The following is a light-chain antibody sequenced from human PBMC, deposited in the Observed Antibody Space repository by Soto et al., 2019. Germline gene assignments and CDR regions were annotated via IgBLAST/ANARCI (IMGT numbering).Light chain of an antibody. CDR3: QQYNNWPPWT. J-gene: IGKJ1*01. Sequence: EIVMTQSPATLSVSPGERATLSCRASQSVSGNLAWYQQKPGQPPRLLIYAASSRPTGIPARFSGKGSGTEFTRTISSLQSEDFAVYYCQQYNNWPPWTFGQGTKVEIK. CDR2: AAS. CDR1: QSVSGN. V-gene: IGKV3-15*01.